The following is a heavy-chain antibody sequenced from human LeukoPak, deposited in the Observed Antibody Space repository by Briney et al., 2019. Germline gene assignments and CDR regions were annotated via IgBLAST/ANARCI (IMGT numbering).Heavy chain of an antibody. CDR3: ARGSDGWFAFDY. CDR1: QFSVSTNY. Sequence: GGSLRLSCAASQFSVSTNYMSWVRQAPGKGLEWVSIIYSTGGKYYADSVKGRVTISRDSSKHTLYLQMNSLRAEDTAVYYCARGSDGWFAFDYWGQGILVTVSS. CDR2: IYSTGGK. D-gene: IGHD6-19*01. J-gene: IGHJ4*02. V-gene: IGHV3-66*01.